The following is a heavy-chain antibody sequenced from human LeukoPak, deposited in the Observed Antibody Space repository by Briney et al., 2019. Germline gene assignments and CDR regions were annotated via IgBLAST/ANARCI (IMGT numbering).Heavy chain of an antibody. CDR3: AKDRGYCSGGSCYSYYFDY. D-gene: IGHD2-15*01. CDR1: GFTFSTYS. CDR2: ISSSSSTI. J-gene: IGHJ4*02. Sequence: PGGSLRLSCAASGFTFSTYSMNWVRQAPGKGLEWGSYISSSSSTIYYADSVKGRFTISRDNAKNSLYLQMNSLRAEDTAVYYCAKDRGYCSGGSCYSYYFDYWGQGTLVTVSS. V-gene: IGHV3-48*01.